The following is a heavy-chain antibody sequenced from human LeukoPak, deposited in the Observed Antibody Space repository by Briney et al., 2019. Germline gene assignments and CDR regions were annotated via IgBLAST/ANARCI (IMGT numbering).Heavy chain of an antibody. CDR2: IYYSGST. CDR1: GGSISSYY. J-gene: IGHJ3*02. Sequence: SETLSLTCTVSGGSISSYYWSWIRQPPGKGLERIGYIYYSGSTNYNPSLKSRVTISVDTSKNQFSLKLSSVTAADTAVYYCARHTLGWSPDAFDIWGQGTMVTVSS. CDR3: ARHTLGWSPDAFDI. D-gene: IGHD3/OR15-3a*01. V-gene: IGHV4-59*08.